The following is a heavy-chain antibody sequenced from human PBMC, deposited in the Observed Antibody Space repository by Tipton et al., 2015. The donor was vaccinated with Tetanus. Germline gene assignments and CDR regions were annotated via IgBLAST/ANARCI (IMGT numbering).Heavy chain of an antibody. J-gene: IGHJ5*02. CDR3: ARVTYGWTWFDP. V-gene: IGHV1-8*01. CDR2: MNPNSGNT. D-gene: IGHD3-10*01. CDR1: GYTFTSYD. Sequence: QVVQSGPEVKKPGASVKVSCKASGYTFTSYDINWVRQATGQGLEWMGWMNPNSGNTGYAQKFQGRVTMTRNTSISTAYMELSSLRSEDTAVYYCARVTYGWTWFDPWGQGTLVTVSS.